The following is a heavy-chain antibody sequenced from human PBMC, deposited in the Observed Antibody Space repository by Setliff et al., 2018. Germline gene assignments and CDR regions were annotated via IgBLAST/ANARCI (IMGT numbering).Heavy chain of an antibody. CDR3: ARDASASDGRNAFDI. CDR2: IYYSGST. J-gene: IGHJ3*02. CDR1: GGSISSYY. Sequence: PSETLSLTCTVSGGSISSYYWSWIRQPPGKGLEWIGYIYYSGSTNYNPSLKSRVTISVDTSKNQFSLKLSSVTAADTAVYYCARDASASDGRNAFDIWGQGTMVTVSS. V-gene: IGHV4-59*12. D-gene: IGHD1-26*01.